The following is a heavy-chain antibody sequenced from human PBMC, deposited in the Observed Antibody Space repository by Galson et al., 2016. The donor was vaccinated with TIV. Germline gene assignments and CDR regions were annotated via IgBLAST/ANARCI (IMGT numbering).Heavy chain of an antibody. CDR2: ISFDGSDK. J-gene: IGHJ4*02. D-gene: IGHD4-17*01. CDR3: ARVYADYYFDY. CDR1: GFTFSSYP. Sequence: SLRLSCAASGFTFSSYPMHWVRQAPGKGLEWVAYISFDGSDKYYAASVKGRFTISRDKSKNSLYLQMHSLRAEDTAVYSCARVYADYYFDYWGQGTLVTVSS. V-gene: IGHV3-30-3*01.